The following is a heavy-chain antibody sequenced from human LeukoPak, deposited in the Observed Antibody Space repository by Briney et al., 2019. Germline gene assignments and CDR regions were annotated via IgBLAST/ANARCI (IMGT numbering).Heavy chain of an antibody. CDR1: GGSISSGGYY. Sequence: SQTLSLTCTVSGGSISSGGYYWSWIRQHPGKGLEWIGYIYYSGSTYYNPSLKSRVTISVDTSKNQFSLKLSSETAADTAVYYCARDRGSGSYYPAAYGMDVWGKGTTVTVSS. V-gene: IGHV4-31*03. CDR2: IYYSGST. D-gene: IGHD3-10*01. CDR3: ARDRGSGSYYPAAYGMDV. J-gene: IGHJ6*04.